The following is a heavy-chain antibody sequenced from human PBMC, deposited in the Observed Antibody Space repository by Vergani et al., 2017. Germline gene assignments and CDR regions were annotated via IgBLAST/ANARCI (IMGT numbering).Heavy chain of an antibody. CDR3: ARDGHGYSYGVGDY. Sequence: QVQLVQSGAEVKKPGSSVHVSCKASGGTFSSYAISWVRQAPGQGLEWMGGIIPIFGTANYAQKFQGRVTITADESTSTAYMELSSLRSEDTAVYYCARDGHGYSYGVGDYWGQGTLVTVSS. J-gene: IGHJ4*02. D-gene: IGHD5-18*01. CDR1: GGTFSSYA. V-gene: IGHV1-69*01. CDR2: IIPIFGTA.